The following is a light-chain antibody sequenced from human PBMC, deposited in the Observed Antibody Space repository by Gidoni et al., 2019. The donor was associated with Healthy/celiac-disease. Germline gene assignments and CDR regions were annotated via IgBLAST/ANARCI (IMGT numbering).Light chain of an antibody. J-gene: IGKJ1*01. V-gene: IGKV1-5*03. CDR2: KAS. CDR3: QQYNSYWA. Sequence: DIQMTQSPSTLSASVGDRVTITCRASQSISSWLAWYQQNPGKAPKLLIYKASSLESGVPSRFRGSGSGTEFTLTISSLQPDDFATYYCQQYNSYWAFGQGTKVEIK. CDR1: QSISSW.